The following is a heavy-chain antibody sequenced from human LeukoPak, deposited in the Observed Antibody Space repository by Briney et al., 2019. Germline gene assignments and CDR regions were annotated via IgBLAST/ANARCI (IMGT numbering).Heavy chain of an antibody. D-gene: IGHD4-17*01. V-gene: IGHV1-69*01. J-gene: IGHJ4*02. Sequence: SVKVSCKASGGTFSSYAISWVRQAPGQGLEWMGGIIPIFGTANYAQKFQGRVTITADESTSTAYMELSSLRSEDTAVYYCAREDLYGDRREYYFDYWGQGTLDTVSS. CDR1: GGTFSSYA. CDR2: IIPIFGTA. CDR3: AREDLYGDRREYYFDY.